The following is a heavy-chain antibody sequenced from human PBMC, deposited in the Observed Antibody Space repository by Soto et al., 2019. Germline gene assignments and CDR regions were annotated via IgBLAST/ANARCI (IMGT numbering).Heavy chain of an antibody. CDR2: AYYRSRWIY. Sequence: SQTLSLTCAISGDSVSNNSATWNWIRQSPSRGLEWLGRAYYRSRWIYDYAMSVKSRISINPDTSKNQVSLQLNSVTPADTAVYYCASDPPDFLSAFDYWGRGTLVTVSS. CDR1: GDSVSNNSAT. V-gene: IGHV6-1*01. CDR3: ASDPPDFLSAFDY. D-gene: IGHD6-19*01. J-gene: IGHJ4*02.